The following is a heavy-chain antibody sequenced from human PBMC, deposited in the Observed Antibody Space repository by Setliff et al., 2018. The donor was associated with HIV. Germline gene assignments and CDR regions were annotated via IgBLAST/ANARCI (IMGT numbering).Heavy chain of an antibody. V-gene: IGHV1-8*01. CDR3: ARDPTGGAARFDY. CDR1: RYSFTKYE. J-gene: IGHJ4*02. CDR2: VSPSIGNS. D-gene: IGHD6-6*01. Sequence: ASVKVSCKASRYSFTKYEINWVRQAPGQGLEWLGWVSPSIGNSDFAQKFKGRISLTTDTSIRTAYMELRGLKSDDTAVYFCARDPTGGAARFDYWGQGTLVTVSS.